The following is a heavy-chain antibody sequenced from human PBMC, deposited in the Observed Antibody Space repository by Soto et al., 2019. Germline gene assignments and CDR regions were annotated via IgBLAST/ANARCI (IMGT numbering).Heavy chain of an antibody. J-gene: IGHJ5*02. CDR2: INSDGDTT. Sequence: SGGSLRLSCAASGFTFNNYWMHWVRQAPGKGLVWVSRINSDGDTTSYADSVKGRFTISRDNAKNTLYLQMNSLRAEDTAMYYCARGSTWFDPWGQGTLVTVSS. CDR3: ARGSTWFDP. CDR1: GFTFNNYW. V-gene: IGHV3-74*01.